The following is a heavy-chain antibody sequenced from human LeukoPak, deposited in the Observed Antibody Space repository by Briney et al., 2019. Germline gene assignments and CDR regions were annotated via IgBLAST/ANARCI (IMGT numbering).Heavy chain of an antibody. CDR2: ISNSSSTI. Sequence: GGSLRLSCAASGFTFSSYSMNWVRQAPGKGLEWVSYISNSSSTIYYADSVKGRFTISRDNAKNSLYLQMNSLRAEDTAVYYCARDQGGYSRNYYNYYGMDVWGQGTTVTVSS. CDR1: GFTFSSYS. V-gene: IGHV3-48*01. CDR3: ARDQGGYSRNYYNYYGMDV. D-gene: IGHD6-13*01. J-gene: IGHJ6*02.